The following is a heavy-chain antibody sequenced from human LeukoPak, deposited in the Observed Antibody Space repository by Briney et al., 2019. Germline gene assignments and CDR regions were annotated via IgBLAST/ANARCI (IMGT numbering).Heavy chain of an antibody. CDR1: GDNFNNYW. V-gene: IGHV5-51*01. J-gene: IGHJ6*03. CDR3: ARQGNFIEWFGESNYYYMDV. CDR2: IYLDDSET. D-gene: IGHD3-10*01. Sequence: VESLKISCKGGGDNFNNYWIVWVRQMPGKGLEWMGVIYLDDSETKYSPSFQGQVTISADKSISTAYLQWSSLKASDTAMYYCARQGNFIEWFGESNYYYMDVWGKGTTVTISS.